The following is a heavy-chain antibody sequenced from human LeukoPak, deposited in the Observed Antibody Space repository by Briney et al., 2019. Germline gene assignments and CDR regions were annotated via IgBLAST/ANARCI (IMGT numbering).Heavy chain of an antibody. J-gene: IGHJ4*02. V-gene: IGHV4-39*01. CDR2: INFAGTT. CDR3: ARKRREDFNPPGGTYYFDS. Sequence: TSSETLSLTCSVSDGSVRSSRFFWGWIRQPPGKGLEWIGTINFAGTTYFNPSLKSRVTLSGDTSKDQFSLRLRSVTAADTAVYYCARKRREDFNPPGGTYYFDSWGLGTLVTVSS. CDR1: DGSVRSSRFF. D-gene: IGHD5-24*01.